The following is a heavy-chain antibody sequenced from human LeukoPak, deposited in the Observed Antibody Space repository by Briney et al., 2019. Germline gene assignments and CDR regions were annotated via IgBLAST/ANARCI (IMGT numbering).Heavy chain of an antibody. CDR1: GFTFSSYA. J-gene: IGHJ4*02. CDR3: ARDPGLRYFDWFWDY. D-gene: IGHD3-9*01. V-gene: IGHV3-30*04. Sequence: GGSLRLSCAASGFTFSSYAMHWVRQAPGKGLEWVAVISYDGSNKYYADSVKGRFTISRDNSKNTLYLQMNSLRAEDTAVYYCARDPGLRYFDWFWDYWGQGTLVTVSS. CDR2: ISYDGSNK.